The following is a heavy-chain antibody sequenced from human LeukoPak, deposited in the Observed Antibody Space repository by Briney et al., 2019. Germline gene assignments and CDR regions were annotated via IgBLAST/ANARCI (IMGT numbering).Heavy chain of an antibody. CDR3: AREGYSSSWPTYNWFDP. V-gene: IGHV1-2*02. Sequence: ASVKVSCKASGYTFTGYYMHWVRQAPGQGLEWKGWINPNSGGTNYAQKFQGRVTMTRDTSISTAYMELSRLRSDDTAVYYCAREGYSSSWPTYNWFDPWGQGTLVTVSS. D-gene: IGHD6-13*01. J-gene: IGHJ5*02. CDR1: GYTFTGYY. CDR2: INPNSGGT.